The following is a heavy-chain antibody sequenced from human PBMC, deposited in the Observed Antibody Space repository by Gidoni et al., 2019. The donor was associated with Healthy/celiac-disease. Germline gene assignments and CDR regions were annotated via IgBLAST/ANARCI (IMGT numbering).Heavy chain of an antibody. Sequence: EVQLLESGGGLVQPGGSLRLSCAASGFPVSSEALSWVRQAPGKGLEWVSAISGRCGSTYYADSVKGLFTISRDNSKNTLYLQMNSLRAEDTAVYYCAKALEGGRWVTPGGYWGQGTLVTVSS. D-gene: IGHD3-3*01. CDR2: ISGRCGST. V-gene: IGHV3-23*01. J-gene: IGHJ4*02. CDR1: GFPVSSEA. CDR3: AKALEGGRWVTPGGY.